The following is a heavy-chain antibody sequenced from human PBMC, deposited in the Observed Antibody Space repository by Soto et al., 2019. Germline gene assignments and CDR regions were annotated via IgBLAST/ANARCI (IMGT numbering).Heavy chain of an antibody. Sequence: PSETLSLTCTVSGGSISTFHWSWIRQPPGKGLEWIGYIYYSGNTNYNPSIKSRVTISVDTSKNQFSLKLSSVTAADTAVYYCARHGGPYYYDSSGYYDYWGQGTLVTVSS. CDR2: IYYSGNT. J-gene: IGHJ4*02. CDR1: GGSISTFH. CDR3: ARHGGPYYYDSSGYYDY. D-gene: IGHD3-22*01. V-gene: IGHV4-59*08.